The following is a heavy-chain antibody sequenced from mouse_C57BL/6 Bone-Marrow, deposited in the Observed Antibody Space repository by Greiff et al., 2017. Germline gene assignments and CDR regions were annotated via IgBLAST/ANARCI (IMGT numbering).Heavy chain of an antibody. J-gene: IGHJ1*03. CDR2: IYPRSGNT. V-gene: IGHV1-81*01. CDR1: GYTFTSYG. CDR3: FYGSSYGGYFDV. Sequence: QVQLQQSGAELARPGASVKLSCKASGYTFTSYGISWVKQRTGQGLEWIGEIYPRSGNTYYNEKFKGKATLTVDKSSSTAYMELRSLTSEDSAVXFAFYGSSYGGYFDVWGTGTTVTVSS. D-gene: IGHD1-1*01.